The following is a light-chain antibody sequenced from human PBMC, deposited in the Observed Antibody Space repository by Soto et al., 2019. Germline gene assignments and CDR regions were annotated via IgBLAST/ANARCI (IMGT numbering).Light chain of an antibody. CDR3: APWDVHLYAPV. CDR1: SSNIGSNT. J-gene: IGLJ1*01. V-gene: IGLV1-44*01. CDR2: SNN. Sequence: QSVLTQPPSASGTPGQRVTISCSGSSSNIGSNTVNWYQQLPGTAPKLLIYSNNQRPSGVPDRFSGSKSGTSASLAISGLQSEDYAYYYCAPWDVHLYAPVFGTEISFTV.